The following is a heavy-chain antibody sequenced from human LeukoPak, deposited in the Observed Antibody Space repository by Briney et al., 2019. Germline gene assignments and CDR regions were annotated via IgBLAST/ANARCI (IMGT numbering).Heavy chain of an antibody. CDR1: GYTFTNYG. J-gene: IGHJ1*01. D-gene: IGHD3-22*01. Sequence: ASVKVSCKASGYTFTNYGISWVRQAPGQGLEWMGWISAYNCNTNYAQRLQGRVTMTTDTSTSTAYMELRSLRSDDTAVYYCARDYYDSSGYPPLNFQHWGQGTLVTVSS. CDR3: ARDYYDSSGYPPLNFQH. CDR2: ISAYNCNT. V-gene: IGHV1-18*01.